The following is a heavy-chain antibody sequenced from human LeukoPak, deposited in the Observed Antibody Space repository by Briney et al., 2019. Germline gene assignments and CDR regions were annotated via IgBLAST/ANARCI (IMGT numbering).Heavy chain of an antibody. CDR3: ARGHSSGRDYYFDT. Sequence: ASVKVSCKASGYTFTSYDINWVRQAPGQGLEWMGWISAYNGNTNYAQKLQGRVTMTTDTSTSTAYMELRSLKSDDTAVYYCARGHSSGRDYYFDTWGQGTLVTVSS. CDR2: ISAYNGNT. D-gene: IGHD6-19*01. J-gene: IGHJ4*02. V-gene: IGHV1-18*01. CDR1: GYTFTSYD.